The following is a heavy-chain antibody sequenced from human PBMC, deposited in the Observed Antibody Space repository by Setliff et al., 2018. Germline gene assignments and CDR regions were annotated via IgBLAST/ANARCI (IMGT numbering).Heavy chain of an antibody. Sequence: NPSETLSLTCAVYGGSFSGYYWSWIRQPPGKGLEWIGEINHSGSTNYNPSLKSRVTISVDTSKNQFSLKLSSVTAADTAVYYCAGSLGGFDYWGQGTLVTVS. CDR3: AGSLGGFDY. CDR2: INHSGST. CDR1: GGSFSGYY. V-gene: IGHV4-34*01. D-gene: IGHD3-16*01. J-gene: IGHJ4*02.